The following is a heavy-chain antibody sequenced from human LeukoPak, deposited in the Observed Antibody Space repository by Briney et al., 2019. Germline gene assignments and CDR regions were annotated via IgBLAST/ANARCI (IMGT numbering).Heavy chain of an antibody. D-gene: IGHD3-22*01. V-gene: IGHV1-2*02. J-gene: IGHJ4*02. Sequence: GASVKVSCKASGYTFTGYYMHWGRQAPGQGLEWMGWINPNSGGTNYAQKFQGRVTMTRDKSISKAYMELSRLRSDDTAEYYCASAHYYDSILDYWGQGTLVTVSS. CDR1: GYTFTGYY. CDR2: INPNSGGT. CDR3: ASAHYYDSILDY.